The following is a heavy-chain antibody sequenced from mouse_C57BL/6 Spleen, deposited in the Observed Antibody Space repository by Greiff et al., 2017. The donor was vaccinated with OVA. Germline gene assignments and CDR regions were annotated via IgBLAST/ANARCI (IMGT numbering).Heavy chain of an antibody. CDR3: TRGYYYGSSYDYAMDY. CDR2: IYPGNSDT. V-gene: IGHV1-5*01. Sequence: EVQLQQSGTVLARPGASVKMSCKTSGYTFTSYWMHWVKQRPGQGLEWIGAIYPGNSDTSYNQKFKGKAKLTAVTSASTAYMELSSLTNEDSAVYYCTRGYYYGSSYDYAMDYWGQGTSVTFSS. J-gene: IGHJ4*01. CDR1: GYTFTSYW. D-gene: IGHD1-1*01.